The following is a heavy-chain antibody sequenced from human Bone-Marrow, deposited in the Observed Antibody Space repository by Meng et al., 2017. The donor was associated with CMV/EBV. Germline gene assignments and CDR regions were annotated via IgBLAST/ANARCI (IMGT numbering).Heavy chain of an antibody. Sequence: SVKVSCKASGGTFSSYAISWVRQAPGQGLEWMGGIIPILGIANYAQKFQGRVTITADKSTSTAYMELSSLRSEDTAVYYCARGSCSSTSCYLRFTGDYYYYGMDVWGQGTTVTSP. V-gene: IGHV1-69*10. D-gene: IGHD2-2*01. CDR2: IIPILGIA. J-gene: IGHJ6*02. CDR3: ARGSCSSTSCYLRFTGDYYYYGMDV. CDR1: GGTFSSYA.